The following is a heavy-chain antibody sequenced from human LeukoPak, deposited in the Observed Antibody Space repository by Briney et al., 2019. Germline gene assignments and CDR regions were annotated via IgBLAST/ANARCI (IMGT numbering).Heavy chain of an antibody. CDR1: GFTFSSYA. J-gene: IGHJ3*02. Sequence: GGSLKLSCAASGFTFSSYAMSWVRQAPGQGLEWIGSISGSGGSTYYAGYVKGRSTMSRDNSMNTLYLQMNRLRAEDTAVYYCVKDLWSGRPYAFDIWGQGTMVNGSS. CDR3: VKDLWSGRPYAFDI. V-gene: IGHV3-23*01. CDR2: ISGSGGST. D-gene: IGHD6-25*01.